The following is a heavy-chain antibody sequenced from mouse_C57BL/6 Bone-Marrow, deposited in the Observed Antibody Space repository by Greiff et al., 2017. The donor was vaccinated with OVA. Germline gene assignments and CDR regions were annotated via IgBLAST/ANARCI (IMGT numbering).Heavy chain of an antibody. CDR2: IYPGSGNT. V-gene: IGHV1-76*01. Sequence: QVQLQQSGAELVRPGASVKLSCKASGYTFTDYYINWVKQRPGQGLEWIARIYPGSGNTYYNEKFKGKATLTAEKSSSTAYMQLSSLTSEDSAVYFCARYVYDGYSDYWGQGTTLTVSS. D-gene: IGHD2-3*01. CDR3: ARYVYDGYSDY. J-gene: IGHJ2*01. CDR1: GYTFTDYY.